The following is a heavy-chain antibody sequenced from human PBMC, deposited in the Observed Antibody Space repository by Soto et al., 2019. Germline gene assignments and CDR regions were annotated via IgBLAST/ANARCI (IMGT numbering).Heavy chain of an antibody. Sequence: GGSLRLSCAASGFTFSNAWMNWVRQAPGKGLEWVGRIKSKTDGGTTDYAAPVKGRFTISRDDSKNTLYLQMNSLKTEDTAVYYCTTDPYFGVVIIGRVESFDYWGQGTLVTVSS. V-gene: IGHV3-15*07. J-gene: IGHJ4*02. CDR2: IKSKTDGGTT. CDR3: TTDPYFGVVIIGRVESFDY. CDR1: GFTFSNAW. D-gene: IGHD3-3*01.